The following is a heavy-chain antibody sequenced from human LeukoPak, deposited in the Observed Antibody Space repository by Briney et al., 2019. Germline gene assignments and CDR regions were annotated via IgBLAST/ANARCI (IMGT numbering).Heavy chain of an antibody. D-gene: IGHD3-9*01. Sequence: PGGSLRLSCAASGFTFSDYYMSWIRQAPGKGLEWVSYISSSSSYTNYADSVKGRFTISRDNAKNSLYLQMNSLRAEDTAVYYCARDPGRYYDILTVGLPDGYYYYYGMDVWGQGTTVTVSS. J-gene: IGHJ6*02. CDR3: ARDPGRYYDILTVGLPDGYYYYYGMDV. CDR1: GFTFSDYY. V-gene: IGHV3-11*05. CDR2: ISSSSSYT.